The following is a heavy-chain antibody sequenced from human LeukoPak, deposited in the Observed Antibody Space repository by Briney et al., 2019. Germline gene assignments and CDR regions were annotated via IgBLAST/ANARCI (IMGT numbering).Heavy chain of an antibody. CDR2: ISYNAIT. CDR1: GDSIRTNNYF. Sequence: SETLSLTCSVSGDSIRTNNYFWGWIRQPPGMGLEWIVSISYNAITYDNPYLKSRATVSVDTSKNQFSLNLISVTAADTAVYYCARRPGHSWDVGNWFDPWGQGTLLTVSS. D-gene: IGHD6-13*01. V-gene: IGHV4-39*01. J-gene: IGHJ5*02. CDR3: ARRPGHSWDVGNWFDP.